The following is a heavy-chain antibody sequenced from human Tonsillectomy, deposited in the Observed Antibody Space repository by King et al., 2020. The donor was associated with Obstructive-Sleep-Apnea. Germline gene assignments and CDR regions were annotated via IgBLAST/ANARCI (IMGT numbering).Heavy chain of an antibody. D-gene: IGHD1-14*01. CDR1: GFNFSNYG. V-gene: IGHV3-33*06. CDR2: IWYDGSNK. J-gene: IGHJ4*02. Sequence: VQLVESGGGVVQPGRSLRLSCGASGFNFSNYGMHWVRQAPGKGLEWVAVIWYDGSNKYYADSVKGRFTISRDNSKNTLDMQMNSLRDEDTAVYYCAKGVGRKWGQGTLVTVSS. CDR3: AKGVGRK.